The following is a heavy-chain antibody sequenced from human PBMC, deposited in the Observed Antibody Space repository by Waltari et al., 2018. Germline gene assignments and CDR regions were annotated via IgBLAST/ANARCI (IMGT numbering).Heavy chain of an antibody. Sequence: QVQLQQWGAGLLRPSETLSLTCAVYVGSFSVYYCSWIRQPPGKGLEWIGEVNYYGRTNYNPSLKSRVSISVDRSKKQFSLKVTSVTAADTALYFCAGVAPIVPYYGLNVWGQGTTVAVSS. D-gene: IGHD6-6*01. CDR3: AGVAPIVPYYGLNV. V-gene: IGHV4-34*01. CDR2: VNYYGRT. CDR1: VGSFSVYY. J-gene: IGHJ6*02.